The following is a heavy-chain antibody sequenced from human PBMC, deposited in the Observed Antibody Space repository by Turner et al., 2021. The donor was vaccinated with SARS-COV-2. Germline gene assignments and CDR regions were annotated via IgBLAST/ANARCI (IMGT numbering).Heavy chain of an antibody. V-gene: IGHV3-7*04. CDR3: ARGYCSGGSCYGAGYDF. Sequence: EVQLVESGGGLVQPGESLRLSCAAFDFPFTNYWMSWVRQAPGKGLEGVANLNQGGGEKYYVDSVKGRFTMYRDNAKNSLYLEMNSLRAEDTAVYYCARGYCSGGSCYGAGYDFWGQGTLVTVSS. CDR1: DFPFTNYW. J-gene: IGHJ4*02. D-gene: IGHD2-15*01. CDR2: LNQGGGEK.